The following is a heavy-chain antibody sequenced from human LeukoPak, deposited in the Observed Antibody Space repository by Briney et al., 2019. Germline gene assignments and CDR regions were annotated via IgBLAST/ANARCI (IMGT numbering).Heavy chain of an antibody. J-gene: IGHJ4*02. Sequence: GGSLRLSCAASGFTFSSYAMSWARQAPGKGLEWVSAISGSGGSTYYADSVKGRFTISRDNSKNTLYLQMNSLRAEDTAVYYCAKALHIGYSSSCPDYWGQGTLVTVSS. CDR1: GFTFSSYA. D-gene: IGHD6-13*01. CDR3: AKALHIGYSSSCPDY. V-gene: IGHV3-23*01. CDR2: ISGSGGST.